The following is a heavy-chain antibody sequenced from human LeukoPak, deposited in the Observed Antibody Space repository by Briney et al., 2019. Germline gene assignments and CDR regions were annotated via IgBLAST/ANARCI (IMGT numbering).Heavy chain of an antibody. CDR3: ARRKEGFDY. Sequence: NPSETLSLTCTVSGVSISSYYWSWIRQPPGKGLEWIGYIYYSGSTNYNPSLKSRVTISVDTSKNQFSLKLSSVTAADTAVYYCARRKEGFDYWGQGTLVTVSS. V-gene: IGHV4-59*08. J-gene: IGHJ4*02. CDR2: IYYSGST. CDR1: GVSISSYY.